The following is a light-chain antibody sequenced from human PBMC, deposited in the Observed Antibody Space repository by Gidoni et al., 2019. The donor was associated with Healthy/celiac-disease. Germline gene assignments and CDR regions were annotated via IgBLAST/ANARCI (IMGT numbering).Light chain of an antibody. V-gene: IGKV3-11*01. J-gene: IGKJ1*01. CDR3: QQRSNWPLT. Sequence: EIVLTQSPATLSLSRGERATLSCRASQSVSSYLAWYQQKPGQAPRLLIYDASNRATGIPARFSGSVSGTYFTLTISSLEPEDFAVYYCQQRSNWPLTFGQGTKVEIK. CDR1: QSVSSY. CDR2: DAS.